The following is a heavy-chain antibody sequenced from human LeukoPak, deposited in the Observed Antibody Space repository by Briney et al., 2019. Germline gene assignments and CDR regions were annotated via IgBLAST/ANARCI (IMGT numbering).Heavy chain of an antibody. J-gene: IGHJ6*03. V-gene: IGHV1-2*02. CDR2: INPNSAGT. D-gene: IGHD2-8*01. CDR1: VYTFTVYY. Sequence: GASVTVSCTASVYTFTVYYMHWVRQAPGQGLEWMGWINPNSAGTNYANKFQDRVTITRDTSISTAYMQLIRLRSADTAVYYLWRALISMYYYMDGWGKGSTVTVPS. CDR3: WRALISMYYYMDG.